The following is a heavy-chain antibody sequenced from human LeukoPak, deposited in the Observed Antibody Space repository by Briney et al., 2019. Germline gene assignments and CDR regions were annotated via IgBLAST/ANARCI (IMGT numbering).Heavy chain of an antibody. Sequence: GGSLRLSCAASGFTFSSYSMNWVRQAPGKGLEWVSSISSSSYIYYADSVKGRFTISRDNAKNSLYLQMNSLRAEDTAVYYCARDLIADPGDYWGQGTLVTVSS. J-gene: IGHJ4*02. CDR2: ISSSSYI. D-gene: IGHD7-27*01. V-gene: IGHV3-21*01. CDR3: ARDLIADPGDY. CDR1: GFTFSSYS.